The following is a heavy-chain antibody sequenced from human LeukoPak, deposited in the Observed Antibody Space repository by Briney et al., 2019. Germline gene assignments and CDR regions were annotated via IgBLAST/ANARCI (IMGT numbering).Heavy chain of an antibody. CDR2: ISTSGVTT. Sequence: GGSLRLSCAGSGFTFSNYAMSWVRQAPGKGLAWVSSISTSGVTTYYVDSVKGRFTISRDNFKNTLYLQMNSLRAEDTAVYYCARDLGPPVGWFDPWGQGTLVTVSS. V-gene: IGHV3-23*01. D-gene: IGHD3-16*01. J-gene: IGHJ5*02. CDR1: GFTFSNYA. CDR3: ARDLGPPVGWFDP.